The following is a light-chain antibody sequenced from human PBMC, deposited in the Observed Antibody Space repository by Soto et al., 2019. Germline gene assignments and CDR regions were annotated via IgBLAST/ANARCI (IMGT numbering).Light chain of an antibody. Sequence: DIQMTQSPSTLSASVGDRVTIPCRASQSISGWFAWYQQKPGKAPKLLIYDASSLECGVPSRFSGSGSGTEFSLTISSRQLDDFATYYCQQYNEYRWTFGQGTKVEIK. CDR1: QSISGW. V-gene: IGKV1-5*01. J-gene: IGKJ1*01. CDR2: DAS. CDR3: QQYNEYRWT.